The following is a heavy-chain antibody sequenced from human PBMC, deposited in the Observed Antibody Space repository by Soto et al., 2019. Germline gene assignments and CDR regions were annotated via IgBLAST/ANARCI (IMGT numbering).Heavy chain of an antibody. CDR3: ARWDDSGSDY. D-gene: IGHD5-12*01. V-gene: IGHV4-34*01. Sequence: KPSETLSLTCAVYGGSFSGYYWSWIRQPPGKGLEWIGEINHSGSTNYNPSLKSRVTISVDTSKNQFSLKLSSVTAADTAVYYCARWDDSGSDYWGQGTLVTVLL. J-gene: IGHJ4*02. CDR2: INHSGST. CDR1: GGSFSGYY.